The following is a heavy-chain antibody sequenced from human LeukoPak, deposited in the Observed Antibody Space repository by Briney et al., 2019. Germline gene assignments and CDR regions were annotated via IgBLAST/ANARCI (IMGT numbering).Heavy chain of an antibody. J-gene: IGHJ4*02. CDR3: ARDFLWLVDY. Sequence: QPGGSLGLSCAASGFDFINFHMRGVRGAPGKGLGWLAFVSKEGNNIYYADSGKGGFTISKNKSKSTLYLQMNSLRADDTAIYYCARDFLWLVDYWGQGTLVTVSS. CDR1: GFDFINFH. D-gene: IGHD6-19*01. CDR2: VSKEGNNI. V-gene: IGHV3-30-3*01.